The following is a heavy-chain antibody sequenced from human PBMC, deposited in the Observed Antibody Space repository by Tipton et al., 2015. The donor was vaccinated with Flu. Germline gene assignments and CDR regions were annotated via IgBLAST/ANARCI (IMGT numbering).Heavy chain of an antibody. D-gene: IGHD6-19*01. CDR2: IRHDGSDK. CDR3: AKDGWDTSGWYPFDY. V-gene: IGHV3-30*02. CDR1: GFAFSGYG. J-gene: IGHJ4*02. Sequence: GSLRLSCAASGFAFSGYGMHWVRQAPGKGLEWVAFIRHDGSDKYYADSVKGRFTISRDDSKNALYLLIDILKTEDTAVYYCAKDGWDTSGWYPFDYWGQGTLVTVSS.